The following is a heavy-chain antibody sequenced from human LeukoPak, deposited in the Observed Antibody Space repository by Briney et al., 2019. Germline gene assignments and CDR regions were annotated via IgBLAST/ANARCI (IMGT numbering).Heavy chain of an antibody. Sequence: SETLSLTCTVTGGSISGYHWNWIRQSPAKGLERIANIYYTGNADYNPSLKSRVTISVDTSKNEISLILSSVTAADTAVYYCARDGEGATTNWFDPWGQGTLVTVSS. V-gene: IGHV4-59*12. CDR1: GGSISGYH. CDR2: IYYTGNA. J-gene: IGHJ5*02. D-gene: IGHD1-26*01. CDR3: ARDGEGATTNWFDP.